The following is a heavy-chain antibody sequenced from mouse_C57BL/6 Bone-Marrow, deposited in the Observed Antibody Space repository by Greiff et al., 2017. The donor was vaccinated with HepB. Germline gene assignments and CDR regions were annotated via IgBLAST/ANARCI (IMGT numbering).Heavy chain of an antibody. CDR1: GFTFSDYG. D-gene: IGHD1-1*01. CDR2: ISNLAYSI. CDR3: ARHWDYYGSSPYYYAMDY. J-gene: IGHJ4*01. V-gene: IGHV5-15*01. Sequence: EVKLVESGGGLVQPGGSLKLSCAASGFTFSDYGMAWVRQAPRKGPEWVAFISNLAYSIYYADTVTGRFTISRENAKNTLYLEMSSLRSEDTAMYYCARHWDYYGSSPYYYAMDYWGQGTSVTVSS.